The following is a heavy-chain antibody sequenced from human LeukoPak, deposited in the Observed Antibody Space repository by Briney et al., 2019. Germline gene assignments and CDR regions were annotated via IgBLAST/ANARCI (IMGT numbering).Heavy chain of an antibody. V-gene: IGHV3-23*01. CDR3: AKGAASRGYTYVAN. CDR2: VSGSGGST. D-gene: IGHD5-18*01. J-gene: IGHJ4*02. Sequence: GGSLRLSCAASAFTFRPYAMIWVRQAPGKGLEWVSTVSGSGGSTYYADSVKGRFTISRDNSNNTLYLQMNSLRAEDTAVYYCAKGAASRGYTYVANWGQGTLVTVSS. CDR1: AFTFRPYA.